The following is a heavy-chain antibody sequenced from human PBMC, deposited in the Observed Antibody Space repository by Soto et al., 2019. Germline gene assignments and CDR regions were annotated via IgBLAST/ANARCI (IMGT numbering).Heavy chain of an antibody. J-gene: IGHJ6*02. CDR2: ISYDGSNK. V-gene: IGHV3-30*03. CDR3: ASFGYSSSWRDYYYYGMDV. CDR1: GFTFSSYG. D-gene: IGHD6-13*01. Sequence: PGGSLRLSCAASGFTFSSYGMHWVRQAPGKGLEWVAVISYDGSNKYYADSVKGRFTISRDNSKNTLYLQMNSLRAEDTAVYYCASFGYSSSWRDYYYYGMDVWGQGTTVTVSS.